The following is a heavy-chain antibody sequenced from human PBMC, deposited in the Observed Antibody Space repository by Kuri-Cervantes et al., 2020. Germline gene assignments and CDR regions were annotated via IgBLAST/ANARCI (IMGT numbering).Heavy chain of an antibody. J-gene: IGHJ4*02. CDR3: ARDGLVGATMWAPDLFDY. Sequence: ASVKVSCKASGYTFTSYGINWVRQATGQGLEWMGIINPSGGSTSYAQKFQGRVTMTTDTSTSTAYMELRSLRSDDTAVYYCARDGLVGATMWAPDLFDYWGQGTLVTVSS. D-gene: IGHD1-26*01. CDR2: INPSGGST. V-gene: IGHV1-46*01. CDR1: GYTFTSYG.